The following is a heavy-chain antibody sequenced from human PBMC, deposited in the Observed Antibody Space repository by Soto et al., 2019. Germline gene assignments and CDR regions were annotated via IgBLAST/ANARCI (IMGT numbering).Heavy chain of an antibody. V-gene: IGHV3-30*18. CDR3: AKVSRPSRISTPDFDY. CDR1: GFTFSSYS. Sequence: GGSLRLSCAASGFTFSSYSMNWVRQAPGKGLDWVAGITYDGNTQFYGDSVKGRFTVSRDNARNTLYLQLNNLQAEDTAVYYCAKVSRPSRISTPDFDYWGQGTLVTVSS. CDR2: ITYDGNTQ. J-gene: IGHJ4*02.